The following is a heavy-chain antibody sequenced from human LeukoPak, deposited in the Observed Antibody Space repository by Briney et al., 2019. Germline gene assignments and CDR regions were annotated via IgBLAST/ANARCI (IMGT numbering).Heavy chain of an antibody. D-gene: IGHD3-3*01. CDR1: GYTFNDYY. CDR2: INPHSGGT. J-gene: IGHJ4*02. Sequence: ASVKVSCKASGYTFNDYYIHWVRQAPGQGLERMGWINPHSGGTYYAQKFQGRVTITMDRSISTAYMELSRLRSDDTAVYYCARAGGTYYDFWSAHWGQGTLVTVSS. V-gene: IGHV1-2*02. CDR3: ARAGGTYYDFWSAH.